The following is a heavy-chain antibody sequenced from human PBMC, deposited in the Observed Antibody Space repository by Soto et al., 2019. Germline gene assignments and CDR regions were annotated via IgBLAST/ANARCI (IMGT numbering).Heavy chain of an antibody. J-gene: IGHJ5*02. CDR2: IYYNGMKV. D-gene: IGHD5-12*01. V-gene: IGHV4-39*02. Sequence: QLQLQESGPGLVKSSETLSLACNVSGDSISGSNFYWSWIRQSPGKGLEWIGTIYYNGMKVHYTPSLKNLVTTSVDSSNNQVALSVSSVTAADTAIYFCARDARRGWLENCFDPWCQRALVNVSS. CDR3: ARDARRGWLENCFDP. CDR1: GDSISGSNFY.